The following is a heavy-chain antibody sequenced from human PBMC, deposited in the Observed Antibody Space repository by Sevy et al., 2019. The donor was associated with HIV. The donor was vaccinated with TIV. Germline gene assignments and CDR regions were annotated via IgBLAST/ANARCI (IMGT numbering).Heavy chain of an antibody. J-gene: IGHJ4*02. D-gene: IGHD4-17*01. CDR1: GFTLSSYG. CDR2: IWLDGSNT. CDR3: ARDLEFYDSGDYGPAFMPDY. Sequence: GGSLRLSCAASGFTLSSYGMHWVRQGPGKGLEWVAVIWLDGSNTYYADSVKGRFTISRDIAKNTLHLQMNSLRAEDTAVYYCARDLEFYDSGDYGPAFMPDYWGQGALVTVSS. V-gene: IGHV3-33*01.